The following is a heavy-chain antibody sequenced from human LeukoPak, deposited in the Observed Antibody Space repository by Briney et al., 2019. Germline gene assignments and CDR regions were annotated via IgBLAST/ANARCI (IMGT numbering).Heavy chain of an antibody. CDR3: ARGVPGGSYFDFDY. CDR1: GFTFSSYD. J-gene: IGHJ4*02. D-gene: IGHD1-26*01. V-gene: IGHV3-13*01. CDR2: IGTAGDT. Sequence: GGSLRLSCAASGFTFSSYDMHWVRHATGKGLEWVSAIGTAGDTYYPGSVKGRFTISRENAKNSLYLQMNSLRAGDTAVYYCARGVPGGSYFDFDYWGQGTLVTVSS.